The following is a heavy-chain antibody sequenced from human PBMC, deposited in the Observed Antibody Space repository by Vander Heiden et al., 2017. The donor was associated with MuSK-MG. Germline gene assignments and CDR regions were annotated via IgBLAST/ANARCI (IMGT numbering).Heavy chain of an antibody. J-gene: IGHJ6*03. D-gene: IGHD6-13*01. Sequence: QAQLVESGGGVVQPGGSLRLSCAASGFTFSHYAMHWVRQAPGKGLEWVAFITYDGSEADYGDSMKGRCTISRDSSKSTLYLEVSYLRDEDTAVYYCGRERRGYYIEVWGKGTTVTVSS. CDR1: GFTFSHYA. V-gene: IGHV3-30*02. CDR3: GRERRGYYIEV. CDR2: ITYDGSEA.